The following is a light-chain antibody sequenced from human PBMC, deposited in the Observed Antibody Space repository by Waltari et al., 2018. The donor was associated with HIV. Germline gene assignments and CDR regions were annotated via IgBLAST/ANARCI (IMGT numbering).Light chain of an antibody. CDR2: AAS. V-gene: IGKV1-9*01. Sequence: DIHLTQSPSFLSASVGDRVTITCPASQGISNYLAWYQQKPGRAPKLLIYAASTLRSGVPSRFSGGGSGTEFTLTISSLQPEDFASYYCQQLNNIPYTFGQGTRLEIK. CDR3: QQLNNIPYT. CDR1: QGISNY. J-gene: IGKJ2*01.